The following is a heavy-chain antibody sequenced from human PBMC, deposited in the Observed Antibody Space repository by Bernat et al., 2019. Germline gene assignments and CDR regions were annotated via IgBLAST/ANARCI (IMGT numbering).Heavy chain of an antibody. V-gene: IGHV1-2*06. J-gene: IGHJ4*02. Sequence: QVQLVQSGAEVKEPGASVKVSCKTSGYTFTGRYMHWVRQAPGQGLEWMGRINPNNGATNTVRKFQGRVTMTRDTYSSIAYMELTRLTADDTAVYYCARDGALDYWGQGTLVTVSS. CDR2: INPNNGAT. CDR1: GYTFTGRY. D-gene: IGHD4-17*01. CDR3: ARDGALDY.